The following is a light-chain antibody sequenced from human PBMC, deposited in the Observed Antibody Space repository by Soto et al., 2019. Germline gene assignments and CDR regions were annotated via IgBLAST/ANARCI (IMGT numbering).Light chain of an antibody. CDR2: EVS. Sequence: QYALTQPASVSGSPGQSITISCTGTSSDVGNYKYVSWYQQHPGKAPKLMIYEVSNWPSGVSNRFSGSKSGNTASLTISGLQAEDETDYYCFSYTSSGTYVFGTGTKVTVL. CDR3: FSYTSSGTYV. J-gene: IGLJ1*01. V-gene: IGLV2-14*01. CDR1: SSDVGNYKY.